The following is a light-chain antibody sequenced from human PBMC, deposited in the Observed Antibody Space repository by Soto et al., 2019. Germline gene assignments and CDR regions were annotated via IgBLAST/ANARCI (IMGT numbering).Light chain of an antibody. J-gene: IGKJ2*01. V-gene: IGKV3-15*01. CDR1: QSVSSN. CDR2: GAS. CDR3: QQYNNWPPHT. Sequence: EIVMTQSPATLSVSPGERATLSCRASQSVSSNLAWYQQKPGRAPRLLIYGASTRATGIPARFSGSGSGTEFTINISSLQSEDFAVYYCQQYNNWPPHTFGQGTKLEIK.